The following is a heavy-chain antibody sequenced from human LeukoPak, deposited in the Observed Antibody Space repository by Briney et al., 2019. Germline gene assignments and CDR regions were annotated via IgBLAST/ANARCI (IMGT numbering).Heavy chain of an antibody. CDR2: IHAVEGT. J-gene: IGHJ4*02. CDR3: TSGSDSRKLGY. Sequence: SETLSLTCTVSGDSLNNRYWDWIRQPPGKGLEWIGEIHAVEGTNYNPSLRSRVTVSLDTSKNQFSLKMSSVTAADTAVYYCTSGSDSRKLGYWGQGTLVTVSS. V-gene: IGHV4-34*01. CDR1: GDSLNNRY. D-gene: IGHD3-22*01.